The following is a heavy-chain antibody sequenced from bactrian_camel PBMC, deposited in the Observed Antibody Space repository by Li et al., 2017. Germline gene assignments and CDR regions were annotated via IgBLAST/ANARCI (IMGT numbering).Heavy chain of an antibody. J-gene: IGHJ6*01. CDR1: GFTFSTFSSTYY. CDR2: IRRSGGST. V-gene: IGHV3S31*01. CDR3: AIGPGVVRGVIRTCDFES. Sequence: VQLVESGGGLVQPGGSLSLSCVASGFTFSTFSSTYYMNWVRQAPGRAPAEREGIAAIRRSGGSTWYHGSVKGRFTISQDSAKNTLYLEMKGLKPEDTGMYACAIGPGVVRGVIRTCDFESYGLGTQVTV. D-gene: IGHD2*01.